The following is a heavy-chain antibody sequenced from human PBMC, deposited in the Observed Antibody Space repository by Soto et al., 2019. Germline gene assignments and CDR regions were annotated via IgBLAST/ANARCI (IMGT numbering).Heavy chain of an antibody. D-gene: IGHD3-22*01. V-gene: IGHV4-39*01. CDR1: GGSFSGYY. J-gene: IGHJ4*02. Sequence: PSETLSLTCAVYGGSFSGYYWGWIRQPPGKGLEWIGSIYYSGSTYYNPSLKSRVTISVDTSKNQFSLKLSSVTAADTAVYYCATTPYYYDSSGYYLFDYWGQGTLVTAPQ. CDR3: ATTPYYYDSSGYYLFDY. CDR2: IYYSGST.